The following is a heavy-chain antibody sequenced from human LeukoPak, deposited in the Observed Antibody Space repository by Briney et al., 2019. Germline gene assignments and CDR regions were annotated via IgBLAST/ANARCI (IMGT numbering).Heavy chain of an antibody. Sequence: SQTLSLTCTVSGGSISSGDYYWSWIRQPPGKGLEWIGYIYYSGSTNYNPSLKSRVTISVDTSKNPFSLKLSSVTAADTAVYYCARRGNWNRDLPFDYWGQGTLVTVSS. D-gene: IGHD1-20*01. J-gene: IGHJ4*02. CDR1: GGSISSGDYY. CDR2: IYYSGST. V-gene: IGHV4-30-4*01. CDR3: ARRGNWNRDLPFDY.